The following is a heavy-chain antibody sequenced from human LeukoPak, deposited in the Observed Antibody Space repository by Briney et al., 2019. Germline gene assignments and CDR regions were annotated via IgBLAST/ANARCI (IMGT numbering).Heavy chain of an antibody. CDR2: IKEDGSEK. J-gene: IGHJ4*02. CDR3: ARLALRGSSGYYFDY. D-gene: IGHD3-22*01. Sequence: ETLSLTCTVSGGSISSYYWSWVRQAPGKGLEWVANIKEDGSEKYYVDSMRGRLSISRDNAKNSLYLQMNSLRAEDTAVYYCARLALRGSSGYYFDYWGQGTLVTVSS. V-gene: IGHV3-7*01. CDR1: GGSISSYY.